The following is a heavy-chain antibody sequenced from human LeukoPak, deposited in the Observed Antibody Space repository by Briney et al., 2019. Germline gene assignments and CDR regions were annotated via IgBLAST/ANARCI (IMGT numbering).Heavy chain of an antibody. D-gene: IGHD5-24*01. J-gene: IGHJ4*02. CDR2: IIPIFGTA. CDR1: GYTFTGYY. V-gene: IGHV1-69*06. CDR3: AREGRGGYNARYFDY. Sequence: APVKVSCKASGYTFTGYYMHWVRQAPGQGLEWMGGIIPIFGTANYAQKFQGRVTITADKSTSTAYMELSSLRSEDTAVYYCAREGRGGYNARYFDYWGQGTLVTVSS.